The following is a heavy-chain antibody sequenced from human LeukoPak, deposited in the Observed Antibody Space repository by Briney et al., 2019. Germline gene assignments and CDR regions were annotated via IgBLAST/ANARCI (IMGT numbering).Heavy chain of an antibody. Sequence: SETLSLTCTVSGGSISSYHWSWIRQPAGKGLEWIGRIYTSGSTNYNPSLKSRVTMSVDTSKNQFSLKLSSVTAADTAVYYCASARALYSGYDQESWFDPWGQGTLVTVSS. J-gene: IGHJ5*02. CDR1: GGSISSYH. D-gene: IGHD5-12*01. CDR3: ASARALYSGYDQESWFDP. CDR2: IYTSGST. V-gene: IGHV4-4*07.